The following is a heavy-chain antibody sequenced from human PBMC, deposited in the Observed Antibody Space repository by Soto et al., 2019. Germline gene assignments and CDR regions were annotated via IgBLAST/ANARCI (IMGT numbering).Heavy chain of an antibody. CDR3: ARPGYGDYQLIQNPNYYYYGMDV. D-gene: IGHD4-17*01. J-gene: IGHJ6*02. Sequence: GASVKVSCKASGGTFSSYAISWVRQAPGQGLEWMGGIIPIFGTANYAQKFQGRVTITADESTSTAYMELSSLRSEDTAVYYCARPGYGDYQLIQNPNYYYYGMDVWGQGTTVTVSS. CDR1: GGTFSSYA. V-gene: IGHV1-69*13. CDR2: IIPIFGTA.